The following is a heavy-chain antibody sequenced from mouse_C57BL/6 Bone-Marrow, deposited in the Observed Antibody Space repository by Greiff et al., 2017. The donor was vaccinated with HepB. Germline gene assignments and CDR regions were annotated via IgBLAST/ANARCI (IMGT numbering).Heavy chain of an antibody. V-gene: IGHV1-54*01. Sequence: VQLQQSGAELVRPGTSVKVSCKASGYAFPNSLIAGVKQRPGQGLEWIGVFNPGSGGPNYNEKFKGKATLTAEKSSSTASMQLSSLTSEDSAVYFCARRGYGSSYWLAYWGQGTLVTVSA. CDR3: ARRGYGSSYWLAY. D-gene: IGHD1-1*01. CDR1: GYAFPNSL. CDR2: FNPGSGGP. J-gene: IGHJ3*01.